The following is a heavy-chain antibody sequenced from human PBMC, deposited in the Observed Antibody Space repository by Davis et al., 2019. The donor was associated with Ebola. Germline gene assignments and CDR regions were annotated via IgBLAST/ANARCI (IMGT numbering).Heavy chain of an antibody. J-gene: IGHJ4*02. Sequence: GSLRLSCAASGFTFSDYYMSWIRQHPGKGLEWIGYIYYSGSTNYNPSLKSRVTISVDTSKNQFSLKLSSVTAADTAVYYCARQLGIVGQFDYWGQGTLVTVSS. CDR1: GFTFSDYY. CDR2: IYYSGST. V-gene: IGHV4-59*01. D-gene: IGHD7-27*01. CDR3: ARQLGIVGQFDY.